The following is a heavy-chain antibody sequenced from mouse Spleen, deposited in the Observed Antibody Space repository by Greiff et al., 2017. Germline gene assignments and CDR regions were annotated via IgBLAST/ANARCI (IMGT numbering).Heavy chain of an antibody. CDR2: IYPGSGNT. J-gene: IGHJ2*01. CDR1: GYTFTDYY. V-gene: IGHV1-76*01. D-gene: IGHD2-14*01. Sequence: QVQLKESGAELVRPGASVKLSCKASGYTFTDYYINWVKQRPGQGLEWIARIYPGSGNTYYNEKFKGKATLTAEKSSSTAYMQLSSLTSEDSAVYFCAREERYYRYDDVDGSFDYWGQGTTLTVSS. CDR3: AREERYYRYDDVDGSFDY.